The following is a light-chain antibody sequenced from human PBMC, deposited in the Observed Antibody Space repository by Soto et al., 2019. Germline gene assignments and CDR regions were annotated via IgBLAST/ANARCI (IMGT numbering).Light chain of an antibody. Sequence: DIQMTQSPSSLSASVGDRVTITCRASQSISSYLNWYQQKPGKAPKLLIYAASSLQSGVPSRFSDSGSGTDFTLTISSLQPVDFATYYCQQSYSTPGTFGQGTKVEIK. CDR3: QQSYSTPGT. CDR2: AAS. V-gene: IGKV1-39*01. J-gene: IGKJ1*01. CDR1: QSISSY.